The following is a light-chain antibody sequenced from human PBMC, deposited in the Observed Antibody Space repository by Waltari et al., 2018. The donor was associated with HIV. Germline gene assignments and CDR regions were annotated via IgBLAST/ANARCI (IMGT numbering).Light chain of an antibody. CDR3: SSFTSGTTWV. CDR2: DVS. V-gene: IGLV2-14*03. Sequence: ALTHPGSVSGSPGQSITISCIGTSGDYGGYDPVCWYQQHPGRAPKLKIYDVSNRPSGVSDRFSGSKSGNTASLTISGLQTEDEADYYCSSFTSGTTWVFGGGTKVTVL. CDR1: SGDYGGYDP. J-gene: IGLJ3*02.